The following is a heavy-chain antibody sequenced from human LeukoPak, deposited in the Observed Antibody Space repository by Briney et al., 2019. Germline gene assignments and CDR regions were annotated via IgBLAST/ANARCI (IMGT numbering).Heavy chain of an antibody. D-gene: IGHD1-26*01. Sequence: GGSLRLSCAASGFTFSSYSMTWVRQAPGKGLEWVSSISSSSSYIYYADSVKGRFTISRDNAKNSLYLQMNSLRAEDTAVYYCARDLRGSYRGYYFDYWGQGTLVTVSS. CDR2: ISSSSSYI. V-gene: IGHV3-21*01. J-gene: IGHJ4*02. CDR1: GFTFSSYS. CDR3: ARDLRGSYRGYYFDY.